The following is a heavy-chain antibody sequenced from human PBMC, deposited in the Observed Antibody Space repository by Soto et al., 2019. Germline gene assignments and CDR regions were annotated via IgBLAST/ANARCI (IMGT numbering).Heavy chain of an antibody. D-gene: IGHD2-2*02. V-gene: IGHV3-23*01. CDR1: GFTFSSYA. CDR3: AKDLYRLDY. J-gene: IGHJ4*02. CDR2: ISGSGGST. Sequence: GGSLRLSCADSGFTFSSYAMSWVRQAAGKGLEWVSAISGSGGSTYYADSVKGRFTISRDNSKNTLYLQINSLRAEETAVYYCAKDLYRLDYWGQGTLVTVSS.